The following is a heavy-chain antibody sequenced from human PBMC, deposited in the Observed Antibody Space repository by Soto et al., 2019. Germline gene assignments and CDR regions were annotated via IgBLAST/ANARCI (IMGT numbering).Heavy chain of an antibody. CDR1: GGSISSGGYY. V-gene: IGHV4-31*03. CDR2: IYYSGST. J-gene: IGHJ4*02. CDR3: ARGDYGDYYYFDY. D-gene: IGHD4-17*01. Sequence: QVQLQESGPGLVKPAQTLALTCTVSGGSISSGGYYWSWIRQHPGKGLEWIGYIYYSGSTYYNPSLKSRVTISVDTSKNQFSLKLSSVTAADTAVYYCARGDYGDYYYFDYWGQGTLVTVSS.